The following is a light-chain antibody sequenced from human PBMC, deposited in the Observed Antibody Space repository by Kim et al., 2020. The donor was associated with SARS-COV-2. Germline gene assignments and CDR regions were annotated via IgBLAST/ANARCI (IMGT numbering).Light chain of an antibody. V-gene: IGKV1-27*01. CDR3: KKYNSAPWT. CDR1: QGISNY. J-gene: IGKJ1*01. Sequence: DIQMTQSPSSLSASVGDRVTITCRASQGISNYLAWYQQKPGNIPRLLIYGASTLHSGVPSRFSGSGVGTDFTLTINSLQPEDVATYYCKKYNSAPWTFGQGTKVDI. CDR2: GAS.